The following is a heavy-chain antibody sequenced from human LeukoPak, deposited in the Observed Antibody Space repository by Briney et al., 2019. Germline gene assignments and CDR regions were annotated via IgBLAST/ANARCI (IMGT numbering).Heavy chain of an antibody. CDR2: MNPNNGAT. V-gene: IGHV1-8*01. CDR3: ARHYYDSRGYPSLDY. CDR1: GYTFSSCD. Sequence: ASVKVSCKPSGYTFSSCDVHWVRQATGQGLEWMGWMNPNNGATGFTQKFQGRVILTRNTSINTAYMELSSLGSEDTAVYYCARHYYDSRGYPSLDYWGQGTLVTVSS. D-gene: IGHD3-22*01. J-gene: IGHJ4*02.